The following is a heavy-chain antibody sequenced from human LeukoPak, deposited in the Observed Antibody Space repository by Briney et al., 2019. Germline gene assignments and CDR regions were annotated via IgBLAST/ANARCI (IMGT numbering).Heavy chain of an antibody. D-gene: IGHD3-22*01. CDR2: ITGSGGRA. J-gene: IGHJ6*03. CDR3: AKDCDRSGYYLQYMDV. CDR1: GFTFSTYA. V-gene: IGHV3-23*01. Sequence: PGESLRLSCAASGFTFSTYAMNWVRQAPGKGLQWVSSITGSGGRAFYADSVKGRFTVSRDNSRNTLFLEMSSLRAEDTAIYYCAKDCDRSGYYLQYMDVWGKGTPATVSS.